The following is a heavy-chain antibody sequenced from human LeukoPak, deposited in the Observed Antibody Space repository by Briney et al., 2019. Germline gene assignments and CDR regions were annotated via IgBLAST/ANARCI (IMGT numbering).Heavy chain of an antibody. CDR3: ARQARVVARKDAFDI. Sequence: GEPLKISCKGSGYSFTSYWIGWVRQMPGKGLEWMGIIYPGDSDTRYSPSFQGQVTISADKSISTAYLQWSSLKASDTAMYYCARQARVVARKDAFDIWGQGTMVTVSS. D-gene: IGHD5-12*01. V-gene: IGHV5-51*01. CDR1: GYSFTSYW. J-gene: IGHJ3*02. CDR2: IYPGDSDT.